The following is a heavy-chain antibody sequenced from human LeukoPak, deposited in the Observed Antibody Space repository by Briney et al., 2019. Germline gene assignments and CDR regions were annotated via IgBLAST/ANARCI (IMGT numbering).Heavy chain of an antibody. V-gene: IGHV3-30*02. Sequence: GSLRLSCAASGFTFSSSGMHWVRQAPGKGLEWVAFIRYDGNNKYYADSVKGRFSISRDNSKNTLYLQMNSLRAEDTAVYYCATMRSIESARGAFDIWGQGTMDIVSS. CDR1: GFTFSSSG. D-gene: IGHD6-13*01. J-gene: IGHJ3*02. CDR3: ATMRSIESARGAFDI. CDR2: IRYDGNNK.